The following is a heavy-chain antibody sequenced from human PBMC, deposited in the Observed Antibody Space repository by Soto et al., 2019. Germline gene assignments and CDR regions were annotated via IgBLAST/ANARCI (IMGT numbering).Heavy chain of an antibody. Sequence: SETLSLTCTVSGGSITRGGYYWSWIRQHPGKGLEWIGYIYNSGTTCYNPSLKSRVTISVDTSKNQFSLKLTSVTAADTAVYXXAXDPAPWGQGTLVTVSA. CDR3: AXDPAP. V-gene: IGHV4-31*02. J-gene: IGHJ5*02. CDR1: GGSITRGGYY. CDR2: IYNSGTT.